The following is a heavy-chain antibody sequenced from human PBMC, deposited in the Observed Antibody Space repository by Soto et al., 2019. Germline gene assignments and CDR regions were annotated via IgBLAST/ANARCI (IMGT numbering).Heavy chain of an antibody. CDR1: GGSISSCY. J-gene: IGHJ4*02. D-gene: IGHD1-1*01. CDR3: ARGTTTEKVDS. Sequence: SETLSLTCTVSGGSISSCYWSWIRQPPGKGLEWIGYIYYSGSTNYNPSLKSRVTISADTSMNQFSLALTSVTAADTAMYYCARGTTTEKVDSWGQGILVTVSS. V-gene: IGHV4-59*08. CDR2: IYYSGST.